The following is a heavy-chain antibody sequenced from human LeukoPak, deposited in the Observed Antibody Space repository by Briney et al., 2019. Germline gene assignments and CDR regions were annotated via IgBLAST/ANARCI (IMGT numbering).Heavy chain of an antibody. CDR1: GFTFDEYA. CDR3: AVEMATIPEPIDY. V-gene: IGHV3-9*01. CDR2: ISWNSDTI. Sequence: GGSLRLSCAASGFTFDEYAMHWVRQAPGKGLEWVSGISWNSDTIRYADSVKGRFTISRDNSKNSLYLQMNSLRSEDTAVYYCAVEMATIPEPIDYWGQGTLVTVFS. J-gene: IGHJ4*02. D-gene: IGHD5-24*01.